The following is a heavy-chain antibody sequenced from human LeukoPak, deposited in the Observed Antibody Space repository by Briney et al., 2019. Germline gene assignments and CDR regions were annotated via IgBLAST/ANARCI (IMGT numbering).Heavy chain of an antibody. Sequence: PSETLSLTCTVSGGSISTYYWSWIRQSAGKGLEWIGRIYISGRTKYNPSLESRVTMSIDMTKKEISLKLRSVTAADTAIYYCAGDYGDPRDWFDPWGQGSLVTVSS. D-gene: IGHD4-17*01. V-gene: IGHV4-4*07. CDR3: AGDYGDPRDWFDP. CDR2: IYISGRT. J-gene: IGHJ5*02. CDR1: GGSISTYY.